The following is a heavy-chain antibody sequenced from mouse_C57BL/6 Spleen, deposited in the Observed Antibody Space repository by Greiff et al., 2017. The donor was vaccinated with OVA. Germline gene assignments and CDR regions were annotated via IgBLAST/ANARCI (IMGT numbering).Heavy chain of an antibody. CDR3: ARRFYYASSRDWYFDV. V-gene: IGHV14-3*01. CDR2: LDPANGNT. Sequence: EVQLQQSVAELVRPGASVKLSCTASGFNIQNTYMHWVKQRPEQGLEWIGRLDPANGNTKYAPKFPGKATITADTSSNTAYLQLSSLTSEDTAIDYCARRFYYASSRDWYFDVWGTGTTVTVSS. J-gene: IGHJ1*03. D-gene: IGHD1-1*01. CDR1: GFNIQNTY.